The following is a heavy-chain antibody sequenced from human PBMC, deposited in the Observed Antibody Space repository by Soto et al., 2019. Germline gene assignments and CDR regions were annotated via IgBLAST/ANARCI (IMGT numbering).Heavy chain of an antibody. CDR1: GGTFSNYT. CDR3: ARRGITMVRGVIIGSPAFDI. CDR2: IIPILGIA. V-gene: IGHV1-69*02. D-gene: IGHD3-10*01. Sequence: GASVKVFCKASGGTFSNYTISWVRQAPGQGLEWMGRIIPILGIANYAQKFQGRVTITADKSTSTAYMELSSLRSEDTAVYYCARRGITMVRGVIIGSPAFDICGQGTMVTVS. J-gene: IGHJ3*02.